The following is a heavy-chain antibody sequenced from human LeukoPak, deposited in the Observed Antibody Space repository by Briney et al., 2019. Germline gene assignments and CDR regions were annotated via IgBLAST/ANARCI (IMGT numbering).Heavy chain of an antibody. V-gene: IGHV4-59*11. CDR2: IYYRGTT. D-gene: IGHD3-3*01. CDR1: GSSISPHH. J-gene: IGHJ3*02. Sequence: PSETLSLTCSVSGSSISPHHWTWIRQAPGEGLEWMGYIYYRGTTNYSPSLKNRFTMSVDTSKNQISLKLTSVTAADTAVYYCARIQPSCPGLGFCSFDIWGQGTLATVSS. CDR3: ARIQPSCPGLGFCSFDI.